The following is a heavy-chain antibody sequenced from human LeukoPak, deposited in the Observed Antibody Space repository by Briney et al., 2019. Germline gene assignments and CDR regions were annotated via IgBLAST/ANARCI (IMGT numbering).Heavy chain of an antibody. V-gene: IGHV4-4*02. Sequence: PSETLSLTCAVSGGSISSSNWWSWVRQPPGKGLEWIGEIYHSGSTNYNPSLKSRVTISVDKSKNQFSLKLSSVTAADTAVYYCARLSDSSAPHYYYYMDVWGKGTTVTISS. CDR2: IYHSGST. D-gene: IGHD3-22*01. J-gene: IGHJ6*03. CDR3: ARLSDSSAPHYYYYMDV. CDR1: GGSISSSNW.